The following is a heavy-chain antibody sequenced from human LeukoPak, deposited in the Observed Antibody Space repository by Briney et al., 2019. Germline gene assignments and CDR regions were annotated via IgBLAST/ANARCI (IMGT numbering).Heavy chain of an antibody. CDR2: IVVGSGNT. CDR1: GFTFTSSA. V-gene: IGHV1-58*01. D-gene: IGHD3-10*01. J-gene: IGHJ6*04. CDR3: AADFRITTAGNYYYYGMDV. Sequence: GASVKVSCKASGFTFTSSAVQWVRQARGQRLEWIGWIVVGSGNTNYAQKFQERVTTTRDMSTSTAYMELSSLRSEDTAVYYCAADFRITTAGNYYYYGMDVWGKGTTVTVSS.